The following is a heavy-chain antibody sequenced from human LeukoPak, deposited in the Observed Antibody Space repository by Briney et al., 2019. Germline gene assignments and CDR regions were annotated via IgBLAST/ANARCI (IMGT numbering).Heavy chain of an antibody. CDR2: INNGDGTT. V-gene: IGHV3-23*01. Sequence: QPGGSLRLSCAASGFTFSNSGMSWVRQAPGKGLEWVSAINNGDGTTYYADSVKGRFTISRDNSKNTLYLQMNSLGAGDTAVYYCAKTGPYYFAYWGQGTLVTVSS. CDR1: GFTFSNSG. CDR3: AKTGPYYFAY. J-gene: IGHJ4*02.